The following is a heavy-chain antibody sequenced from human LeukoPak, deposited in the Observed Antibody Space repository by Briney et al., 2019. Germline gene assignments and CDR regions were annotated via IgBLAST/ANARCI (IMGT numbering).Heavy chain of an antibody. CDR2: INPNSGVT. J-gene: IGHJ6*03. CDR1: GYTFSGYY. D-gene: IGHD2-2*01. Sequence: ASVKVSCKASGYTFSGYYMHWVRQSPGQGLEWMGCINPNSGVTKYAQKFQGRVTMTRDTSISTAYMELSRLRSDDTAVYYCASELTETRYCSSTSCPTSMDVWGKGTTVTVSS. V-gene: IGHV1-2*02. CDR3: ASELTETRYCSSTSCPTSMDV.